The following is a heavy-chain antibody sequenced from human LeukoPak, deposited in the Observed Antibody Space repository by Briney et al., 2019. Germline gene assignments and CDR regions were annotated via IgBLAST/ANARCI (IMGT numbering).Heavy chain of an antibody. CDR2: INPNSGGA. J-gene: IGHJ3*02. CDR3: ARGGRLDGDYESAFDI. CDR1: GYTFTGYY. V-gene: IGHV1-2*02. D-gene: IGHD4-17*01. Sequence: ASVKVSCKASGYTFTGYYMHWVRQAPGQGLEWMGWINPNSGGANYAQKFQGRVTMTRDTSISTAYMELSRLRSDDTAVYYCARGGRLDGDYESAFDIWAKGQWSPSLQ.